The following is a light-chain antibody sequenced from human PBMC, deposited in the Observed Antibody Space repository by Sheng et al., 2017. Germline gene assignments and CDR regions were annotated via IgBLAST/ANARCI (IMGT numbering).Light chain of an antibody. J-gene: IGKJ1*01. Sequence: DIVMTQSPDSLAVSLGERATINCKSSQTILYNSNNKNYLAWYQQKPGQPPKLLIYWASTRESGVPDRFSGSGSGTDFTLRISRVEAEDVGVYYCMQSIQLPRTFGQGTKVEIK. V-gene: IGKV4-1*01. CDR1: QTILYNSNNKNY. CDR2: WAS. CDR3: MQSIQLPRT.